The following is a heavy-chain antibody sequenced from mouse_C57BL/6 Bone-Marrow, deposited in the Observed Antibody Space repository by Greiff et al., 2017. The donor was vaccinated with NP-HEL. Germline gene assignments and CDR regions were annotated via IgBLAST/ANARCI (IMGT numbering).Heavy chain of an antibody. Sequence: QVQLQQSGPELVKPGASVKISCKASGYTFTDYYINWVKQRPGQGLEWIGWIFPGSGSTYYNEKFKGKATLTADKSSSTAYMQLNSLTSEDSAVYFCARETTVVDYYAMDYWGQGTSVTVSS. V-gene: IGHV1-75*01. CDR1: GYTFTDYY. J-gene: IGHJ4*01. CDR3: ARETTVVDYYAMDY. CDR2: IFPGSGST. D-gene: IGHD1-1*01.